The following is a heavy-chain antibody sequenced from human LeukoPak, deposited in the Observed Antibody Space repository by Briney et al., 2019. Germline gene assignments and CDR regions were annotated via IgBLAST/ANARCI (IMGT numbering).Heavy chain of an antibody. J-gene: IGHJ4*02. Sequence: GGSLRLSCAASGFTFSSYAMHWVRQAPGKGLEWVAVISYDGSNKYYADSVKGRFTISRDNSKNTLYLQMNSLRAEDTAVYYCATIWFGESPGDYWGQGTLVTVSS. CDR2: ISYDGSNK. CDR1: GFTFSSYA. D-gene: IGHD3-10*01. V-gene: IGHV3-30*04. CDR3: ATIWFGESPGDY.